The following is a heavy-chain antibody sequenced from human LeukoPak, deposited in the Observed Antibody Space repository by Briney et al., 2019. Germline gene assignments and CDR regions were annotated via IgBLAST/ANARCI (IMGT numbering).Heavy chain of an antibody. CDR2: ISGSGGST. CDR3: AKLGIYCSSTSCYIDY. J-gene: IGHJ4*02. D-gene: IGHD2-2*02. V-gene: IGHV3-23*01. Sequence: GGSLRLSCAASGFTFSSYAMSWVRQAPGKGLEWVSAISGSGGSTYCADSVKGRFTISRDNSKNTLYLQMNSLRAEDTAVYYCAKLGIYCSSTSCYIDYWGQGTLVTVSS. CDR1: GFTFSSYA.